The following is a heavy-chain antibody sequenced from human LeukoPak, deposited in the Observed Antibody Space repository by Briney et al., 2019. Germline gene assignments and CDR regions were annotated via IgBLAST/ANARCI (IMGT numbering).Heavy chain of an antibody. J-gene: IGHJ6*03. D-gene: IGHD3-16*01. Sequence: PSETLSLTCTVSGGSITSYYWSWIRQPPGKGLEWIGYIYYSGSTNYNPSLTSRVTISVDTSKNQFSLKLSSVTAADTAVYYCARGGGLNYYYYYMDVWGKGTTVTISS. CDR3: ARGGGLNYYYYYMDV. CDR2: IYYSGST. V-gene: IGHV4-59*01. CDR1: GGSITSYY.